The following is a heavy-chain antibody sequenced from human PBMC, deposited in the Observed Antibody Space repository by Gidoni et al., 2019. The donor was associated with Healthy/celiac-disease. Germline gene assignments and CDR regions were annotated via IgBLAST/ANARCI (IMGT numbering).Heavy chain of an antibody. V-gene: IGHV5-10-1*03. CDR2: IDPSDSYT. J-gene: IGHJ6*02. D-gene: IGHD5-12*01. Sequence: EVQLVQSGAEVKKPGESLRISCKGSGYSFTSYWISWVRQMPGKGLEWMGRIDPSDSYTNYSPSFQGHVTISADKSISTAYLQWSSLKASDTAMYYCASDKSGYVDYYYGMDVWGQGTTVTVSS. CDR1: GYSFTSYW. CDR3: ASDKSGYVDYYYGMDV.